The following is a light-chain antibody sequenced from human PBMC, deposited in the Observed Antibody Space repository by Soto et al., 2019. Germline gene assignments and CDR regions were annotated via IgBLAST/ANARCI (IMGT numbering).Light chain of an antibody. J-gene: IGLJ2*01. CDR2: EVS. CDR1: SSDVGGYDY. V-gene: IGLV2-14*01. CDR3: SSYTSSSALV. Sequence: QSVLTQPASVSGSPGQSITISCTGTSSDVGGYDYVSWYQHHPGKVPKLTIYEVSKRPSGVSHRFSGSKSGNTASLTISGLQAEDEADYYCSSYTSSSALVFGGGTKVTVL.